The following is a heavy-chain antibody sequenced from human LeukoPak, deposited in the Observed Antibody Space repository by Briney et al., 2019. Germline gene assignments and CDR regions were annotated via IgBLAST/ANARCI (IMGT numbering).Heavy chain of an antibody. V-gene: IGHV1-18*01. CDR2: ISAYNGNT. CDR1: GYTFTSYG. J-gene: IGHJ5*02. Sequence: RASVKVSCKASGYTFTSYGISWVRQAPGQGLEWMGWISAYNGNTNYAQKLQGRVTMTTDTSTSTAYMELRSLRSDDTAVYYCARDGEMRRTHLIIPITNWFDPWGQGTLVTVSS. CDR3: ARDGEMRRTHLIIPITNWFDP. D-gene: IGHD5-24*01.